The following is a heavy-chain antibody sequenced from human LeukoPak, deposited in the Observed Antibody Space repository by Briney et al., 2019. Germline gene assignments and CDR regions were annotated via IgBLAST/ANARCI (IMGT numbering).Heavy chain of an antibody. Sequence: SETLSLTCTVSGGSISSYYWSWIRQPPGKGLEWIGYIYYSGSTNYNPSLKSRVTISVDTSKNQFSLKLSSVTAADTAVYYCAGGVVVVVAATPFDYWGQGTLVTVSS. J-gene: IGHJ4*02. D-gene: IGHD2-15*01. CDR3: AGGVVVVVAATPFDY. CDR2: IYYSGST. V-gene: IGHV4-59*08. CDR1: GGSISSYY.